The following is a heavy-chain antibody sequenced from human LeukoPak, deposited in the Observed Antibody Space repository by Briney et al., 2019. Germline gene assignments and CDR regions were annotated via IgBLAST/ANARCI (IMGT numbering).Heavy chain of an antibody. Sequence: GGSLRLYCAASGFTFSSYSMNWVRQAPGKGLEWVSSISSSSSYIYYADSVKGRFTISRDNAKNSLYLQMNSLRAEDTAVYYCAKDLMLSLPLYDFDYRGQGTLVTVSS. D-gene: IGHD2-15*01. CDR1: GFTFSSYS. J-gene: IGHJ4*02. CDR3: AKDLMLSLPLYDFDY. CDR2: ISSSSSYI. V-gene: IGHV3-21*01.